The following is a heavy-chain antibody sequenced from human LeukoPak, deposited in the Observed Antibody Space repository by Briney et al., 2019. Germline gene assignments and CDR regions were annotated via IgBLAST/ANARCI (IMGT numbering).Heavy chain of an antibody. Sequence: ASVKVSCKASGYTFTNYGITWVRQAPGQGLEWMGWINTYNGNTNYAQNLQGRVTMTTDTSTSTAYMELRSLRSDDTAVYYCARDTYDSSDYYYFQHWGQGTLVTVSS. D-gene: IGHD3-22*01. CDR3: ARDTYDSSDYYYFQH. CDR1: GYTFTNYG. V-gene: IGHV1-18*01. CDR2: INTYNGNT. J-gene: IGHJ1*01.